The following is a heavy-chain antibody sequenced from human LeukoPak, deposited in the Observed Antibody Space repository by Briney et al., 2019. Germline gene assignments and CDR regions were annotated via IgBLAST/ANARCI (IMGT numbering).Heavy chain of an antibody. D-gene: IGHD3-22*01. CDR3: ARGADSSGYLDAFDI. CDR1: GSTLRSYW. Sequence: GGSLRLSCAASGSTLRSYWMSWVRQAPGKGLEWVANIKQDGSEKHYVDSVRGRFTISRDNAKSSLYLQMNSLRAEDTAVYYCARGADSSGYLDAFDIWSQGTMVTVSS. J-gene: IGHJ3*02. V-gene: IGHV3-7*01. CDR2: IKQDGSEK.